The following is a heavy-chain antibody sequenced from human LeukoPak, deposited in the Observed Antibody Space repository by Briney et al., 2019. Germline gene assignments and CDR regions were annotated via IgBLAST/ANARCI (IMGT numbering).Heavy chain of an antibody. D-gene: IGHD3-22*01. Sequence: SVKVSCKASGGSFSSYTIDWVRQAPGQGLEWMGGISPIFGTANYAQRFQGRVTITADESTTTAYMELSRLRSDDTAVYYCARDFAASSADNDYWGQGTLVTVSS. CDR2: ISPIFGTA. CDR3: ARDFAASSADNDY. V-gene: IGHV1-69*13. CDR1: GGSFSSYT. J-gene: IGHJ4*02.